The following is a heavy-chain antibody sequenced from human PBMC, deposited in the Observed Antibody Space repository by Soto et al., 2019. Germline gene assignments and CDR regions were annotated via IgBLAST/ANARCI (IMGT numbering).Heavy chain of an antibody. D-gene: IGHD3-3*01. CDR2: ISGSGGST. Sequence: PGGSLRLSCAASGFTFSSDAMSWVRQAPGKGLEWVSAISGSGGSTYYADSVKGRFTISRDNSKNTLYLQMNSLRAEDTAVYYCAKDKLRFLEWSADPYYYYYGTDVWGQGTTVTVFS. J-gene: IGHJ6*02. CDR3: AKDKLRFLEWSADPYYYYYGTDV. CDR1: GFTFSSDA. V-gene: IGHV3-23*01.